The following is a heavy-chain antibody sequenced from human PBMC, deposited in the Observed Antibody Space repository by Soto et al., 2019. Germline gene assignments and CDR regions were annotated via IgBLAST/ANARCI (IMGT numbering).Heavy chain of an antibody. Sequence: QVQLVQSGAEVKKPGASVKVSCKASGYTFTGYYMHWVRQAPGQGLEWMGWINPNSGGTNYAQKFQGWVTNTKDTSISTAYMELSKLKSYETAVYYCAGDWPLAEYYYGKDVWGQGTTVTVSS. CDR1: GYTFTGYY. V-gene: IGHV1-2*04. CDR3: AGDWPLAEYYYGKDV. CDR2: INPNSGGT. D-gene: IGHD6-6*01. J-gene: IGHJ6*02.